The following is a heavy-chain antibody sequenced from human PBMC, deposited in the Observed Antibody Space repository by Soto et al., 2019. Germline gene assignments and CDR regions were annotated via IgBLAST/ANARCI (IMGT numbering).Heavy chain of an antibody. V-gene: IGHV1-24*01. CDR1: GYTFTSYY. CDR2: FDPEDGET. CDR3: ATVPLAAAGPFFDY. D-gene: IGHD6-13*01. Sequence: GASVKVSCKASGYTFTSYYMHWVRQAPGKGLEWMGGFDPEDGETIYAQKFQGRVTMTEDTSTDTAYMELSSLRSEDTAVYYCATVPLAAAGPFFDYWGQGTLVTVSS. J-gene: IGHJ4*02.